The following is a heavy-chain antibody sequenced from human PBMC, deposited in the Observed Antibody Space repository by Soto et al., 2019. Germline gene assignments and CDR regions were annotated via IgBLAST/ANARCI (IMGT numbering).Heavy chain of an antibody. D-gene: IGHD2-8*01. J-gene: IGHJ5*02. CDR3: ARDNGCKDNWFDP. CDR2: IYYSGST. V-gene: IGHV4-30-4*02. CDR1: GGSISSGDYY. Sequence: SETLSLTCTVSGGSISSGDYYWSWIRQPPGKGLEWIWYIYYSGSTYYNPSLKSRVTISVDTSKNQFSLKLSSVNAADTAVYYCARDNGCKDNWFDPWGQGTLVTVS.